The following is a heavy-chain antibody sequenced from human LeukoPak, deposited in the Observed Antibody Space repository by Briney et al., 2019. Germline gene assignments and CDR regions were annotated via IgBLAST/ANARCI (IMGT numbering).Heavy chain of an antibody. CDR1: GFTFSTYW. J-gene: IGHJ4*02. Sequence: QPGGSLRLSCVASGFTFSTYWLSWVRQAPGKGLECVANIKQDGSEKYYVDSVRGRFTISRDTAKNSLYLQMNSLRAEDTAVYYCAGYYSSNYLYFDYWGQGTLVTVSS. D-gene: IGHD6-13*01. V-gene: IGHV3-7*01. CDR2: IKQDGSEK. CDR3: AGYYSSNYLYFDY.